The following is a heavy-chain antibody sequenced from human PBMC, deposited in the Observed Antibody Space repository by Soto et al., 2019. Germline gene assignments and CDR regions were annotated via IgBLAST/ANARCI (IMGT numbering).Heavy chain of an antibody. CDR1: GFTFSSYG. CDR3: ARGSADFWAPIVQY. CDR2: IWYDGSNK. D-gene: IGHD3-3*01. J-gene: IGHJ4*02. Sequence: TGGSLRLSCAASGFTFSSYGMHWVRQAPGKVLEWVAVIWYDGSNKYYADSVKGRFTISRDNSKNTLYLQMNSLRAEDTAVYYCARGSADFWAPIVQYWGQGTLVTVSS. V-gene: IGHV3-33*01.